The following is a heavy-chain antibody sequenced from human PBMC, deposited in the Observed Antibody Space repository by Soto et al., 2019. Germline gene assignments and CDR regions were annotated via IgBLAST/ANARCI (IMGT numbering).Heavy chain of an antibody. J-gene: IGHJ4*02. CDR2: IYWDDDK. Sequence: QESGPGLVKPSETLSLTCTVSGGSISSSSYYWGWIRQPPGKGLEWLALIYWDDDKRYSASLKSRLTITKDTSKNQVVLTMTNMDPVDTATYYCAHSSGWYDADYWGQGTLVTVSS. V-gene: IGHV2-5*02. CDR1: GGSISSSSYY. CDR3: AHSSGWYDADY. D-gene: IGHD6-19*01.